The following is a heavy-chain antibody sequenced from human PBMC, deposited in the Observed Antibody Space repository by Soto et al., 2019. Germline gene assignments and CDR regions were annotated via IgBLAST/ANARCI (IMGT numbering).Heavy chain of an antibody. D-gene: IGHD3-10*01. CDR3: ARGGSGSVYYYYYYMDV. J-gene: IGHJ6*03. V-gene: IGHV6-1*01. Sequence: SQTLSLTCAISGDSVSSNSAAWNWIRQSPSRGLEWLGRTYYRSKWYNDYAVSVKSRITINPDTSKNQFSLQLNSVTPEDTAVYYCARGGSGSVYYYYYYMDVWGKGTTVAVSS. CDR2: TYYRSKWYN. CDR1: GDSVSSNSAA.